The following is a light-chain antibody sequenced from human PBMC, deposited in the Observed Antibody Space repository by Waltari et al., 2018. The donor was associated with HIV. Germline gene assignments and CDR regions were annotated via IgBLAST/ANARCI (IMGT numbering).Light chain of an antibody. CDR2: EVT. CDR3: CSYTVKSTYV. J-gene: IGLJ1*01. V-gene: IGLV2-14*01. Sequence: QSALTQPASVSGSPGPSITISCTGTINDIGGYHYVSWYQFRPGKVPKLMIYEVTHRPSGVSSRFSGSKSGNRASLTISGLLAEDEAIYYCCSYTVKSTYVFGPGTKVTVL. CDR1: INDIGGYHY.